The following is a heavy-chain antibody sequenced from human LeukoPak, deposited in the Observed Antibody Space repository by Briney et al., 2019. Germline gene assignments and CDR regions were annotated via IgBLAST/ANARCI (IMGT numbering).Heavy chain of an antibody. CDR2: IIGGGVTT. J-gene: IGHJ3*02. D-gene: IGHD2/OR15-2a*01. CDR3: AKDFRYCNIANCYGGGQDAFDI. V-gene: IGHV3-23*01. Sequence: GGSLRLSCAASGFSFPNYVMSWVRQAPGKGLKWVSSIIGGGVTTYYADSVKGRFTISRDNSNHTLYLEMDSLRAEDTAVYYCAKDFRYCNIANCYGGGQDAFDIWGQGTMVIVSS. CDR1: GFSFPNYV.